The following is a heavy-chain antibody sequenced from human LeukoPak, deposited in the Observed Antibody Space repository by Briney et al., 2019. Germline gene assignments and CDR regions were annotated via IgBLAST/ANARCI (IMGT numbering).Heavy chain of an antibody. Sequence: ASAKVSCKASGYTFSSYDINWVRQATGQGLEWMGWMNPNSGNTGYAQKFQGRLNMTRNTSIDTAYMELRSLRSDDTAVYYCARRVGSGWPVQHWGQGTLVTVSS. J-gene: IGHJ1*01. CDR3: ARRVGSGWPVQH. D-gene: IGHD6-19*01. CDR1: GYTFSSYD. CDR2: MNPNSGNT. V-gene: IGHV1-8*01.